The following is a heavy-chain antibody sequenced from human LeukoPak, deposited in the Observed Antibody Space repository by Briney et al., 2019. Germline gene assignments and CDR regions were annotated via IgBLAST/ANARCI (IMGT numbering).Heavy chain of an antibody. CDR1: GFTFSSYW. CDR3: ARDRPQSMIGGLLDAFDI. V-gene: IGHV3-33*08. Sequence: GGSLRLSCAASGFTFSSYWMTWVRQAPGKGLEWVAVIWYDGSNKYYADSVKGRFTISRDNSKNTLYLQMNSLRAEDTAVYYCARDRPQSMIGGLLDAFDIWGQGTMVTVSS. D-gene: IGHD3-22*01. CDR2: IWYDGSNK. J-gene: IGHJ3*02.